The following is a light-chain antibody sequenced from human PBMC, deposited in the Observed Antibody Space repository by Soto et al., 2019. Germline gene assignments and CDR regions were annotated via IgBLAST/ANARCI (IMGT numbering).Light chain of an antibody. CDR3: SSYTSTSTPVV. Sequence: QSALTQPASVSGSPGQSITISCTGTSSDVGGYNYVSWYQQRPGKAPKLMSYDVTNRPSGVSNRFSGSKSGNTASLTISGLQAEDEADYFCSSYTSTSTPVVFGGGTKLTVL. CDR1: SSDVGGYNY. J-gene: IGLJ2*01. V-gene: IGLV2-14*01. CDR2: DVT.